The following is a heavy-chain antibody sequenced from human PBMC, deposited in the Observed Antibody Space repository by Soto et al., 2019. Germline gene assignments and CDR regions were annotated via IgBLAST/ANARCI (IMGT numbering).Heavy chain of an antibody. CDR3: ARWDRESMDAVVGGPYAFDP. V-gene: IGHV1-69*06. CDR2: IINIFGTA. Sequence: EAAVKVSCKASGGTFSSYAINWVRQAPGQGLEWMGGIINIFGTANYVQKFQGRVTITADKSTRTAYMELSRLRYEDTAVHYCARWDRESMDAVVGGPYAFDPWGQGTLVTVSS. CDR1: GGTFSSYA. D-gene: IGHD2-21*01. J-gene: IGHJ5*01.